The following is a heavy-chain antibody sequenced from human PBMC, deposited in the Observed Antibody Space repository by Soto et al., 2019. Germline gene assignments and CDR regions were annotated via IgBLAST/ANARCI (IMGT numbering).Heavy chain of an antibody. V-gene: IGHV1-2*04. CDR2: INPNSGGT. Sequence: KKAQASVKVSCKASGYTFTGYYMHWVRQAPGQGLEWMGWINPNSGGTNYAQKFQGWVTMTGDTSISTAYMELSRLRSDDTAVYYCARGQNTYYDFWSGSLDYFDYWGQGTLVTVSS. J-gene: IGHJ4*02. D-gene: IGHD3-3*01. CDR1: GYTFTGYY. CDR3: ARGQNTYYDFWSGSLDYFDY.